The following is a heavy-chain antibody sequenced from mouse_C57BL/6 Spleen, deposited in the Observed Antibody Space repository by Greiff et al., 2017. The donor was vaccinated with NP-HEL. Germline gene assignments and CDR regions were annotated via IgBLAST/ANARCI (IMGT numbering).Heavy chain of an antibody. V-gene: IGHV1-12*01. CDR3: AREGAYYSNYYVSYYAMDY. CDR2: IYPGNGDT. CDR1: GYTFTSYN. J-gene: IGHJ4*01. Sequence: QVQLQQSGAELVRPGASVKMSCKASGYTFTSYNMHWVKQTPRQGLEWIGDIYPGNGDTSYNQKFKGKATLTVDKSSSTAYMQLSSLTSEDSAVYFCAREGAYYSNYYVSYYAMDYWGQGTSVTVSS. D-gene: IGHD2-5*01.